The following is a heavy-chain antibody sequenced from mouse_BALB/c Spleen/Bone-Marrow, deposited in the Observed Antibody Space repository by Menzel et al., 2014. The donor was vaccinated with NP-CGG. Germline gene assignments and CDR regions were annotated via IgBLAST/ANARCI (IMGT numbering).Heavy chain of an antibody. D-gene: IGHD2-1*01. CDR3: ARNYGNYVWFAN. CDR1: GYPLSRYW. CDR2: ILPGSGGT. Sequence: VQLQQSGAELMKPGASVKLSCKATGYPLSRYWIEWVKQRPGHGLEWIGEILPGSGGTNYNEKFKGKATFTADTSSNTAYMQLSSLTSEDSAVYYCARNYGNYVWFANWGQGTLVTVSA. J-gene: IGHJ3*01. V-gene: IGHV1-9*01.